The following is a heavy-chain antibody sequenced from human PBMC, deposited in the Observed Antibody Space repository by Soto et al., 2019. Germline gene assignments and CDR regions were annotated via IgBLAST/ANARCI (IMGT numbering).Heavy chain of an antibody. J-gene: IGHJ4*02. Sequence: GWSLRLSCAASGFTFSSYAMSWVRQAPGKGLEWVSSISGSGGSTYYADSVKGRFTISRDNSKNTLYLQMNSLRAEDTAVYYCAKDWALVNTVSSFDYWGQGTMGTVSS. CDR1: GFTFSSYA. D-gene: IGHD4-17*01. CDR2: ISGSGGST. CDR3: AKDWALVNTVSSFDY. V-gene: IGHV3-23*01.